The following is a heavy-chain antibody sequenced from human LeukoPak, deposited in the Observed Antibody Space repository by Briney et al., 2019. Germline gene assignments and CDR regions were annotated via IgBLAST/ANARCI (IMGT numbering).Heavy chain of an antibody. V-gene: IGHV3-48*03. CDR1: RFTFSSYA. CDR3: ARGLVSGDY. J-gene: IGHJ4*02. D-gene: IGHD3-9*01. CDR2: ISSSGSTI. Sequence: GGSLRLSCAASRFTFSSYAMSWVRQAPGKGLEWVSYISSSGSTIYYADSVKGRFTISRDNAKNSLYLQMNGLRAEDTAVYYCARGLVSGDYWGQGALVTVPS.